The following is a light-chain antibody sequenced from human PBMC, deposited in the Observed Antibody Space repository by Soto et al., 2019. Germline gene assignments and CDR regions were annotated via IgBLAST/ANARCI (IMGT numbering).Light chain of an antibody. CDR1: QSVSSSY. CDR3: QQYGSSPPT. CDR2: GAS. V-gene: IGKV3-20*01. Sequence: EIVLTQSPGTLSLSPGERATLSCRASQSVSSSYLAWYQQKPGPAPRLLIYGASSRATGIPDRFSGSGSGTDFTLTISRLEPEDFAVYYCQQYGSSPPTFGQGTKVDIK. J-gene: IGKJ1*01.